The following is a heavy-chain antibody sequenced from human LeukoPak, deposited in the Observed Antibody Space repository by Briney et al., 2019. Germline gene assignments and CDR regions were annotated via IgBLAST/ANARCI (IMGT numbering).Heavy chain of an antibody. Sequence: PSETLSLTCTVSGGSISSYYWSWIRQPPGKGLEWIGYIYYSGSTNYNPSLKSRVTISVDTSKNQFSLKLSSVTAADTAVYYCARERRDCSSTSCYFDYWGQGTLVTVSS. V-gene: IGHV4-59*01. J-gene: IGHJ4*02. CDR2: IYYSGST. CDR1: GGSISSYY. CDR3: ARERRDCSSTSCYFDY. D-gene: IGHD2-2*01.